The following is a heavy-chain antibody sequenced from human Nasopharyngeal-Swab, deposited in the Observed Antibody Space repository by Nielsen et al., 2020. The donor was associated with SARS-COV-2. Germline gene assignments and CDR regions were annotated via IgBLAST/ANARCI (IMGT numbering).Heavy chain of an antibody. V-gene: IGHV3-11*06. J-gene: IGHJ4*02. CDR3: ARDRSPAYCSGGSCYSFDY. CDR2: ISNSSSYT. Sequence: RQAPGKGLEWVSYISNSSSYTNYADSVKGRFTISRDNAKNSLYLQMNSLRAEDTAVYYCARDRSPAYCSGGSCYSFDYWGQGTLVTVSS. D-gene: IGHD2-15*01.